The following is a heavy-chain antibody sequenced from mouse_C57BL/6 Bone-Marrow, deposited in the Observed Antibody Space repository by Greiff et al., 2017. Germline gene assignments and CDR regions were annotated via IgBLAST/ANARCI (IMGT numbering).Heavy chain of an antibody. V-gene: IGHV5-4*01. CDR3: ARESYYGSSWGFAY. D-gene: IGHD1-1*01. CDR2: ISDCGSYT. J-gene: IGHJ3*01. CDR1: GFTFSSYA. Sequence: EVQGVESGGGLVKPGGSLKLSCAASGFTFSSYAMSWVRQTPEKRLEWVATISDCGSYTYYPANVKGRFTISRDNAKNNLYLQLSHLKSEETAMYYCARESYYGSSWGFAYVGQGNLVTVSA.